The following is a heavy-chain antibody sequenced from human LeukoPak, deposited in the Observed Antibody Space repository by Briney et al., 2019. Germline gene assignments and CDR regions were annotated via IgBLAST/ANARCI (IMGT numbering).Heavy chain of an antibody. Sequence: SETLSLTCTVSGGSISSSSYYWGWIRQPPGKGLEWIGSIYYSGSTYYNPSLKSRVTISVDTSKNQFSLKLSSVTAADTAVYYCARHKGGSYPNWFDPWGQGTLVTVPS. J-gene: IGHJ5*02. CDR1: GGSISSSSYY. V-gene: IGHV4-39*01. D-gene: IGHD1-26*01. CDR2: IYYSGST. CDR3: ARHKGGSYPNWFDP.